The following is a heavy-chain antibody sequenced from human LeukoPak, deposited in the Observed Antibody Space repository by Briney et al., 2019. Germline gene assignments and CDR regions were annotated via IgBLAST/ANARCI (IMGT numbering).Heavy chain of an antibody. Sequence: PSETLSLTCTVSGGSISSNYYYWGWIRQPPGKGLEWIETFYYSGSTYYNPSLESRVTISVDTSKNQFSLKLSSVTAADTAVYYCASGSGYFFDYWGQGTLVTVSS. CDR2: FYYSGST. CDR3: ASGSGYFFDY. J-gene: IGHJ4*02. V-gene: IGHV4-39*01. CDR1: GGSISSNYYY. D-gene: IGHD1-14*01.